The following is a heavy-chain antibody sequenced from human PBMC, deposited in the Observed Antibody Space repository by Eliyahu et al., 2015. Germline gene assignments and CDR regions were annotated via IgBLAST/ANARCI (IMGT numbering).Heavy chain of an antibody. V-gene: IGHV1-18*01. Sequence: QVHLVQSGAELKKPGASVTVSCTASGYKFTSKAITWVRQAPGLGLEWMGWISTSXGNTHYAQTLQGRVTMATDTSASTVYMELRDLRSDDTAIYYCARGGDYGAFYYGLDVWGTGTTVTVSS. CDR1: GYKFTSKA. CDR2: ISTSXGNT. D-gene: IGHD4/OR15-4a*01. CDR3: ARGGDYGAFYYGLDV. J-gene: IGHJ6*04.